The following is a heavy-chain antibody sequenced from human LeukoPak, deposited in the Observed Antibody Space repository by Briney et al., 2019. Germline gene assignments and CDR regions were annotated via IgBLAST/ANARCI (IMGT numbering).Heavy chain of an antibody. CDR2: IRYDGSNK. D-gene: IGHD2-15*01. V-gene: IGHV3-30*02. CDR3: AKGALYCSGGSCHDY. J-gene: IGHJ4*02. Sequence: GGSLRLSCAASGFTFSSYGMHWVRQAPGKGLEWVAFIRYDGSNKYYADSVKGRFTISRDNSKNTLYLQMNSLRAEDTAVYYCAKGALYCSGGSCHDYWGQGTLVTVSS. CDR1: GFTFSSYG.